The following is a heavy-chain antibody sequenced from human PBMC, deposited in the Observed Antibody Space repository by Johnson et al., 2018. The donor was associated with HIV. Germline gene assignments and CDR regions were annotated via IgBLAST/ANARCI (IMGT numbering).Heavy chain of an antibody. V-gene: IGHV3-7*05. CDR2: IYQDGSEK. CDR1: GFIFSNYW. D-gene: IGHD3-16*01. Sequence: VQLVESGGGLIQPGGSLRLSCAASGFIFSNYWMTWVRQAPWKGLEWVANIYQDGSEKYYVGSLNGRFIISRDNAKNLLYLQMYSLRAEDTAVYYCARDAPAGGRVPPIGAIDVWGKGTMVTVSS. CDR3: ARDAPAGGRVPPIGAIDV. J-gene: IGHJ3*01.